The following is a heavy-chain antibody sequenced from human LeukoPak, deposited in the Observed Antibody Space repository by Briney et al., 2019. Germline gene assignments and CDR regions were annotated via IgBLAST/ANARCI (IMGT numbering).Heavy chain of an antibody. V-gene: IGHV1-46*01. CDR1: GYTFTSYY. J-gene: IGHJ4*02. D-gene: IGHD6-13*01. Sequence: VASVKVSCKASGYTFTSYYMHWVRQAPGQGLEWMGIINPSGGNTGYAQKFQGRVTITRNTSISTAYMELSSLRSEDTAVYYCARGRSPYSSTTGFDYWGQGTLVTVSS. CDR2: INPSGGNT. CDR3: ARGRSPYSSTTGFDY.